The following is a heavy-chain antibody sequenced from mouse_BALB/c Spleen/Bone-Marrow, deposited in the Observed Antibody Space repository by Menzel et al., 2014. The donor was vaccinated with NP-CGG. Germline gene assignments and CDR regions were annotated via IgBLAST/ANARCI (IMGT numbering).Heavy chain of an antibody. J-gene: IGHJ4*01. CDR1: GFTFTDYY. CDR3: ARFPMDY. V-gene: IGHV7-3*02. Sequence: EVQGVESGAGLVQPGGSLRLSCTTSGFTFTDYYMSWVRQPPGKALEWLAFIRNKAYGYTTEYSASVRGRFTISRDNSQSILYLQMNTLRAEDSATYYCARFPMDYWGQGTSVTVSS. CDR2: IRNKAYGYTT.